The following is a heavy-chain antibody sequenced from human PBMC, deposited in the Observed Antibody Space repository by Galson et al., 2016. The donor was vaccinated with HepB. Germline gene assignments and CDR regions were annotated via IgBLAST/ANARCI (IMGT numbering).Heavy chain of an antibody. Sequence: SLRLSCAASGFIFSNFGMHWVRQAPGKGLEWVSVIYSGGGTYYADSVKGQFTISRDNSKNTLYPQMNSLRAEDTAVYYCARDLPLLGWGQGTLVTVSS. CDR3: ARDLPLLG. CDR2: IYSGGGT. D-gene: IGHD2-15*01. J-gene: IGHJ4*02. V-gene: IGHV3-53*01. CDR1: GFIFSNFG.